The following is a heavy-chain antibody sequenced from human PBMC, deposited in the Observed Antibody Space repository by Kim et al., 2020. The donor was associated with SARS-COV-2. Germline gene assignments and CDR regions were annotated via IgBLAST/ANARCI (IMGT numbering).Heavy chain of an antibody. Sequence: GGSLRLSCAASGFTVSNNYMSWVRQAPGKGLEWVSVIYSGGSTYYADSVKGRFTISRDNSKNTLYLQMNSLRAEDTAVYYCARNLMNYDILTGYYNGWYFDPWGRGTLVTVSS. CDR1: GFTVSNNY. CDR3: ARNLMNYDILTGYYNGWYFDP. J-gene: IGHJ2*01. V-gene: IGHV3-53*01. D-gene: IGHD3-9*01. CDR2: IYSGGST.